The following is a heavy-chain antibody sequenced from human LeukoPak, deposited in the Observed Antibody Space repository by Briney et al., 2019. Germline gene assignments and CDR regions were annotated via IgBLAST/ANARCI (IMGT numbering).Heavy chain of an antibody. CDR2: ISYDGSNK. J-gene: IGHJ4*02. Sequence: GGSLRLSCAASGFTFSSYAMHWVRQAPGKGLEWVAVISYDGSNKYYADSVKGRFTISRDNFKNTLYLQMNSLRAEDTAVYYCARGGAAMVRGVEGDYWGQGTLVTVSS. D-gene: IGHD3-10*01. V-gene: IGHV3-30*04. CDR1: GFTFSSYA. CDR3: ARGGAAMVRGVEGDY.